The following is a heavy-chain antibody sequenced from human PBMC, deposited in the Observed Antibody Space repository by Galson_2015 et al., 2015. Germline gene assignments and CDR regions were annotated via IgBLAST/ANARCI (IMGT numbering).Heavy chain of an antibody. J-gene: IGHJ6*02. CDR1: GFTFSSYG. CDR2: ISYDGSNK. CDR3: AKDQKYYDFWSGYYPGPTYYYGMDV. D-gene: IGHD3-3*01. V-gene: IGHV3-30*18. Sequence: SLRLSCAASGFTFSSYGMHWVRQAPGKGLEWVAVISYDGSNKYYADSVKGRFTISRDNSKNTLYLQMNSLRAEDTAVYYCAKDQKYYDFWSGYYPGPTYYYGMDVWGQGTTVTVSS.